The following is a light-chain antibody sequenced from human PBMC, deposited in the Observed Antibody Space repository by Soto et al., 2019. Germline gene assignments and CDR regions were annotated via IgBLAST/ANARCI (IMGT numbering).Light chain of an antibody. J-gene: IGKJ2*01. CDR3: HQYHSPPQT. V-gene: IGKV3-20*01. Sequence: PGERATLSCRASQSVANYLAWYQQKPGQAPRLLIYAASYRATGISDKFSGSGSGTDFSLTISRLEPEDSAVYYCHQYHSPPQTFGQGTKVDIK. CDR2: AAS. CDR1: QSVANY.